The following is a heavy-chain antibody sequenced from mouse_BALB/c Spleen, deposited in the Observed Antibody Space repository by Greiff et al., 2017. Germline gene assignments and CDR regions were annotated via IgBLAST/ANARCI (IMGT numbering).Heavy chain of an antibody. Sequence: VQLQQSGAELVRSGASVKLSCTASGFNIKDYYMHWVKQRPEQGLEWIGWIDPENGDTEYAPKFQGKATMTADTSSNTAYLQLSSLTSEDTAVYYCARRDYFDAMDYWGQGTSVTVSS. CDR3: ARRDYFDAMDY. CDR1: GFNIKDYY. J-gene: IGHJ4*01. CDR2: IDPENGDT. D-gene: IGHD1-1*01. V-gene: IGHV14-4*02.